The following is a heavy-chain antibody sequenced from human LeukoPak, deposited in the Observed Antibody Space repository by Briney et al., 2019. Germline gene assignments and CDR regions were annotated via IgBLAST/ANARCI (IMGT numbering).Heavy chain of an antibody. J-gene: IGHJ4*02. CDR2: IASDGRDK. CDR3: ARDSNIAAAAYYFDY. D-gene: IGHD6-13*01. CDR1: GFTFSSYP. V-gene: IGHV3-30*03. Sequence: GGSLRLSCKASGFTFSSYPMHWVRQAPGKGPEWVGAIASDGRDKKYAASVKGRFTISRDNSKNTVYLQMNSLRVEDTAVFYCARDSNIAAAAYYFDYWGQGTLVTVSS.